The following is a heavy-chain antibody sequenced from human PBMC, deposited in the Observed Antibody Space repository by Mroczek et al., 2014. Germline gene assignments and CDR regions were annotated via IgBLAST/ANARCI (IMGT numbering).Heavy chain of an antibody. D-gene: IGHD3-3*01. CDR1: GGSISNYH. V-gene: IGHV4-59*01. CDR3: ARYDFRDGQHDAFDI. J-gene: IGHJ3*02. Sequence: QVQLQESGPGLVKPSETLSLTCTVSGGSISNYHWSWIRQPPGKGLEFIGYINYRGSTNYNPSLKSRVTISVDMSKNQFSLNLNSMTAADTAVYYCARYDFRDGQHDAFDIWGQGTMVTVSS. CDR2: INYRGST.